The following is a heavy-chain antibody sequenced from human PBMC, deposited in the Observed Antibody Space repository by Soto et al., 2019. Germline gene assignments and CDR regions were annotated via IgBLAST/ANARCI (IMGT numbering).Heavy chain of an antibody. CDR2: FYRGGRR. D-gene: IGHD2-21*01. Sequence: EVQMVESGGGLIQPGGYLKLSCAVSGFGVTESETYVSWIRQAPGKGLEWVAAFYRGGRRNYAASVKGRFVISRDKSENSVFLQLNLVRVEDTAVYYCAREVVVGATAKFDRWGQGTMVIVSP. CDR3: AREVVVGATAKFDR. V-gene: IGHV3-53*03. CDR1: GFGVTESETY. J-gene: IGHJ5*02.